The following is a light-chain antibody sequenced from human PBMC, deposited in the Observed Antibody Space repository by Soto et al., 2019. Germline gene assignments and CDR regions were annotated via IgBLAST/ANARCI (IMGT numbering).Light chain of an antibody. CDR2: AAS. V-gene: IGKV1-39*01. J-gene: IGKJ5*01. Sequence: DIQMTQSPSSLSASVGDRVTITCRASQSISSYFNWYQQKTGKAPKLLIYAASSLQSGVPSRFSGSGSGTDFTLTISSMQPEDFATYYCQQSYRTPPITFGQGTRLEIK. CDR1: QSISSY. CDR3: QQSYRTPPIT.